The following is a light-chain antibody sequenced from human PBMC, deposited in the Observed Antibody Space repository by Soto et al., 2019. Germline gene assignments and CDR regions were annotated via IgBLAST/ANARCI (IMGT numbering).Light chain of an antibody. CDR2: GAS. CDR1: QSVSSSY. CDR3: QQYGSSLP. Sequence: EIVLTQSSATLSLSPGERATLSCRASQSVSSSYLAWYQQKPGQAPRLLIYGASSRATGIPDRFSGSGSGTDFTLTISRLEPEDFAVYYCQQYGSSLPFGGGTKVDIK. V-gene: IGKV3-20*01. J-gene: IGKJ4*01.